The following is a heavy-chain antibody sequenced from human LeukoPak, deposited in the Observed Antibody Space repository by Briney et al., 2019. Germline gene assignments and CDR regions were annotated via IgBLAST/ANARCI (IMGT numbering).Heavy chain of an antibody. V-gene: IGHV1-69*04. CDR2: IIPIPGIA. J-gene: IGHJ5*02. CDR1: GGTFSSYT. Sequence: SVKVSCKASGGTFSSYTISWVRQAPGQGLEWMGRIIPIPGIANYAQKFQGRVTITADKSTSTAYMELSSLRSEDTAVYYCARERFSRWFDPWGQGTLVTVSS. CDR3: ARERFSRWFDP. D-gene: IGHD3-10*01.